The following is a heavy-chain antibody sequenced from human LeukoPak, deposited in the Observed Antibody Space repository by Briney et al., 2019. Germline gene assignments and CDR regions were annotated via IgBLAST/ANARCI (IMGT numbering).Heavy chain of an antibody. CDR3: ARDTVTTTFDALDI. CDR2: IYYSGST. J-gene: IGHJ3*02. CDR1: GGSISSGGYY. V-gene: IGHV4-31*03. Sequence: SETLSLTCTVSGGSISSGGYYWSWNRQHPGKGLVWIGNIYYSGSTYYNPSLKSRVTISVDTSKNQFSLKLSSVAAADTAVYYCARDTVTTTFDALDIWGQGTMVTVSS. D-gene: IGHD4-17*01.